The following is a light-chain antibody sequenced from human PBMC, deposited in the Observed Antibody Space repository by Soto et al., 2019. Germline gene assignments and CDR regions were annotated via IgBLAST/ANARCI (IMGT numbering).Light chain of an antibody. CDR1: ETLRTF. Sequence: EIVLTQSPATLSLSPGERATLSCRATETLRTFLAWYQQKAGQAPTLLIYYASNSATVIPDRFSASGSGTDFTLTISNLEPEDSPVYYCQQRSIWPLTFGGGTKVDI. J-gene: IGKJ4*01. CDR3: QQRSIWPLT. CDR2: YAS. V-gene: IGKV3-11*01.